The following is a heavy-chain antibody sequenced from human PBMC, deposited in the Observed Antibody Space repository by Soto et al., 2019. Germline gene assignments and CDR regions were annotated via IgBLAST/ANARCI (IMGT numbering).Heavy chain of an antibody. Sequence: EGSLRLSCASSVCTFNNYWMHCVRQATGEGLVWVSSINNDGSSTWYADSVRGRFAMSRDNARNTVYLQMNSLRAEDTAVYYAGPTFEHWGQGTPANVSS. D-gene: IGHD4-4*01. J-gene: IGHJ4*02. CDR1: VCTFNNYW. CDR3: GPTFEH. V-gene: IGHV3-74*01. CDR2: INNDGSST.